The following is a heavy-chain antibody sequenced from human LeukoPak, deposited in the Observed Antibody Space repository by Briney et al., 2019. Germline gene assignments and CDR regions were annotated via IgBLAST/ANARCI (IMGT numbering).Heavy chain of an antibody. J-gene: IGHJ4*02. CDR1: AYSISGDYY. CDR3: ARDVPSTPDVHSGSYYSDF. Sequence: SETLSLTCTLSAYSISGDYYWGWIRQPPGKGLEWIGNIYHSGSTYYNPSLKSRVTISVDTSKNQFSLKLSSVTAADTAVYYCARDVPSTPDVHSGSYYSDFWGQGTLVTVSS. CDR2: IYHSGST. V-gene: IGHV4-38-2*02. D-gene: IGHD1-26*01.